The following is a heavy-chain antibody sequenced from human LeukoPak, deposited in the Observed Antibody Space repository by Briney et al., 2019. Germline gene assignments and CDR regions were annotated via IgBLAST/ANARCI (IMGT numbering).Heavy chain of an antibody. CDR2: IKQDGSEK. CDR3: ARGTGIAVADFDY. D-gene: IGHD6-19*01. CDR1: GFTFSSYW. J-gene: IGHJ4*02. Sequence: SGGSLRLSCAASGFTFSSYWMSWVRQAPGKGLEWVANIKQDGSEKYYVDSVKGRFTVSRDNAKNSLYLQMNSLRAGDTAVYYCARGTGIAVADFDYWGQGTLVTVSS. V-gene: IGHV3-7*01.